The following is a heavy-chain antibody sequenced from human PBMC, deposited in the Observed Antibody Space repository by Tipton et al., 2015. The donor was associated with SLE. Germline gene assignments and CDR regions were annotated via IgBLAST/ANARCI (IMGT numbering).Heavy chain of an antibody. CDR2: IYYSGST. D-gene: IGHD2-21*01. J-gene: IGHJ2*01. V-gene: IGHV4-59*01. CDR1: GGSISSYY. Sequence: TLSLTCTVSGGSISSYYWSWIRQPPGKGLEWIGYIYYSGSTNYNPSLKSRVTISVDTSKNQFSLKLSSVTAADTAVYYCARADIVVVIATSYWYFDLRGRGTLVTVSS. CDR3: ARADIVVVIATSYWYFDL.